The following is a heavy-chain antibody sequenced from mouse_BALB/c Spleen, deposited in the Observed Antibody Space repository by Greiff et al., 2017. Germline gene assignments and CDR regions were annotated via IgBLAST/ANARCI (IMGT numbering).Heavy chain of an antibody. D-gene: IGHD2-3*01. CDR1: GFTFSSYT. Sequence: DVKLVESGGGLVQPGGSLKLSCAASGFTFSSYTMSWVRQTPEKRLEWVAYISNGGGSTYYPDTVKGRFTISRDNAKNTLYLQMSSLKSEDTAMYYCARGGYYDGYHWYLDDWGAGTTVTVSS. V-gene: IGHV5-12-2*01. CDR3: ARGGYYDGYHWYLDD. J-gene: IGHJ1*01. CDR2: ISNGGGST.